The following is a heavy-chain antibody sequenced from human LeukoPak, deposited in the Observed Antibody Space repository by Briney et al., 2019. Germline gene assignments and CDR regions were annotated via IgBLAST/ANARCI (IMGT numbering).Heavy chain of an antibody. CDR1: GFIFTNYG. Sequence: PQASVKVSCKASGFIFTNYGISWVRQAPGQGLEWMGWISAKNSNTNYAQKFQGRVTMTTDTSMTTAYMELRSLRYDDTAVYYCATTKSAMVSCFDPWGQGTLVTVSS. CDR3: ATTKSAMVSCFDP. D-gene: IGHD5-18*01. J-gene: IGHJ5*02. V-gene: IGHV1-18*01. CDR2: ISAKNSNT.